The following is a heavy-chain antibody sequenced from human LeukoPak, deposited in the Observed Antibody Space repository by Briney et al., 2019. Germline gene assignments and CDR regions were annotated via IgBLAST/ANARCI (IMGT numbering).Heavy chain of an antibody. J-gene: IGHJ4*02. Sequence: GGSLRLSCAASGFTFSSYSMNWVRQAPGKGLEWVSSISSSSSYIYYADSVKGRFTISRDNAKNSLYLQMNSLRAEDTAVYYCARDQIAAAGLFDYWGQGTLVTVSS. V-gene: IGHV3-21*01. CDR3: ARDQIAAAGLFDY. CDR1: GFTFSSYS. D-gene: IGHD6-13*01. CDR2: ISSSSSYI.